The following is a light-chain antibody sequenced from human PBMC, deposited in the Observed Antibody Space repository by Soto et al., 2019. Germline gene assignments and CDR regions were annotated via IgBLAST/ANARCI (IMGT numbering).Light chain of an antibody. CDR3: QQYNSWPPNT. CDR1: QSVSSN. V-gene: IGKV3-15*01. CDR2: RAS. J-gene: IGKJ2*01. Sequence: EIVMTQSPATLSVSPGERATLSCRARQSVSSNLAWYQQKPGQAPRLLIYRASTRATGIPARFSGSGSGTEFTLTISSMQSEDFAVYYCQQYNSWPPNTFGQGTKLEIK.